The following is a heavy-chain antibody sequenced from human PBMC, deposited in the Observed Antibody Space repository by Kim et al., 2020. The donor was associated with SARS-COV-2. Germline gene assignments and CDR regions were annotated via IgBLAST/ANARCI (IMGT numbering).Heavy chain of an antibody. D-gene: IGHD3-10*01. Sequence: KSRVTISVDTSKNQFSLKLSSVTAADTAVYYCARTITVLLWFGESPAFDYWGQGTLVTVSS. J-gene: IGHJ4*02. V-gene: IGHV4-39*01. CDR3: ARTITVLLWFGESPAFDY.